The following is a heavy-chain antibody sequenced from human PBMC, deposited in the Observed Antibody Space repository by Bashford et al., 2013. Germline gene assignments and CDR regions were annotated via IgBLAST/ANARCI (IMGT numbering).Heavy chain of an antibody. CDR1: GGSFSTSY. D-gene: IGHD3-16*01. CDR3: ARRLWGIIENLTP. V-gene: IGHV4-34*01. CDR2: INQSGSS. J-gene: IGHJ4*02. Sequence: SETLSLTCTVSGGSFSTSYWTWIRQSSGKGLEWIGEINQSGSSNYNPSLKSRVTISLDTSKNQFSLKLTYVTAADTAVYYCARRLWGIIENLTPWGQGALVTVSS.